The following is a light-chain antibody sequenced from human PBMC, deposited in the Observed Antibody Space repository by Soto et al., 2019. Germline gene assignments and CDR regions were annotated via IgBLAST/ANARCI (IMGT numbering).Light chain of an antibody. V-gene: IGKV1-39*01. Sequence: DIQMTQSPSSLSASVGDRVTITCRASQSISSYLNWYQQKPGKAPKVLIYAASSLQSGVPSRFSGSGSGTDFTLTISILQPEDFATYYCQQSYSTPLTFGGGTKVDI. CDR1: QSISSY. CDR3: QQSYSTPLT. J-gene: IGKJ4*01. CDR2: AAS.